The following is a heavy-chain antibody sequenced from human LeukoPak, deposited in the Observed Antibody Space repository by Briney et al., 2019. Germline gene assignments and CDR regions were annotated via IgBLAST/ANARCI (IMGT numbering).Heavy chain of an antibody. J-gene: IGHJ4*02. CDR3: ARARRPLRITIFGVVIDY. Sequence: GASVKVSCKASGYTFTSYDINWVRQATGQGLEWMGWMNPNSGNTGYAQKFQGRVTITRNTSISTAYMELSSLRSDDTAVYYCARARRPLRITIFGVVIDYWGQGTLVTVSS. CDR1: GYTFTSYD. CDR2: MNPNSGNT. V-gene: IGHV1-8*03. D-gene: IGHD3-3*01.